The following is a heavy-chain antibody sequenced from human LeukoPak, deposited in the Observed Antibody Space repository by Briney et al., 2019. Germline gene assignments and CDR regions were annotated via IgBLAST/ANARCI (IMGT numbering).Heavy chain of an antibody. D-gene: IGHD3-3*01. V-gene: IGHV4-4*07. CDR2: IYTSGST. J-gene: IGHJ3*02. CDR1: GGSISSYY. CDR3: ARDYSGRITIFGVVNPNAFDI. Sequence: SETLSLTCTVSGGSISSYYWSWIRQPAGKGLEWIGRIYTSGSTNYNPSLKSRVTMSVDTSKNQFSLKLSSVTAADTAVYYCARDYSGRITIFGVVNPNAFDIWGQGTMVTVSS.